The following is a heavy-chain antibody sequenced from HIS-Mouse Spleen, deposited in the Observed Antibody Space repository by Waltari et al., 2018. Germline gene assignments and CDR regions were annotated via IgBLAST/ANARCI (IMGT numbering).Heavy chain of an antibody. D-gene: IGHD6-19*01. CDR1: GFSLSTSGMC. CDR3: ARIAEGYTSGWYAFDY. CDR2: IDWDDDK. V-gene: IGHV2-70*15. J-gene: IGHJ4*02. Sequence: QVTLRESGPALVKPTQTLTLTCTFSGFSLSTSGMCVSWIRQPPGKALERLARIDWDDDKYYSTSLKTRLTISKETSKNQVVLTMTNMDPVDTATYYCARIAEGYTSGWYAFDYWGQGTLVTVSS.